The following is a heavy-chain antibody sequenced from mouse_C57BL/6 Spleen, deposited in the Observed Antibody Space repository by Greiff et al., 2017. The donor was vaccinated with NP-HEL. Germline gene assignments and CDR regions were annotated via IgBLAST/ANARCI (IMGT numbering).Heavy chain of an antibody. Sequence: DVMLVESGGGLVQPGGSLSLSCAASGFTFTDYYMSWVRQPPGKALEWLGFIRNKANGYTTEYSASVKGRFTISRDNSQSILYLQMNALRAEDSATYYCARYGYEPYYYAMDYWGQGTSVTVSS. CDR3: ARYGYEPYYYAMDY. V-gene: IGHV7-3*01. D-gene: IGHD2-2*01. CDR2: IRNKANGYTT. J-gene: IGHJ4*01. CDR1: GFTFTDYY.